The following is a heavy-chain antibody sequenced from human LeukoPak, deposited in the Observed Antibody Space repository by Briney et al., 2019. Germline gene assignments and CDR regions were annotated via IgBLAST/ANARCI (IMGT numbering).Heavy chain of an antibody. V-gene: IGHV3-21*01. D-gene: IGHD3-22*01. CDR1: GFTFTNFA. Sequence: GGSLRLSCAASGFTFTNFAMNWVRQAPGKGLEWVSSISSSSSYIYYADSVKGRFTISRDNAKNSLYLQMNSLRAEDTAVYYCMYYYDSSPPSVWGQGTLVTVSS. J-gene: IGHJ4*02. CDR2: ISSSSSYI. CDR3: MYYYDSSPPSV.